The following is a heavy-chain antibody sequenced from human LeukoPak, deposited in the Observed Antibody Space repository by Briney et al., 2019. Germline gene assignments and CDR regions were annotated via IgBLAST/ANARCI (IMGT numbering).Heavy chain of an antibody. CDR2: ISYDGSNK. D-gene: IGHD2-2*02. V-gene: IGHV3-30*18. CDR3: AKAFPSRYCSSTSCYINLFDY. J-gene: IGHJ4*02. Sequence: GGSLRLSCAASGFTFSSYGMHWVRQAPGRGLEWVAVISYDGSNKYYPDSVKGPFTISRDNSKNTLYLQMNSLRAEDTAVYYCAKAFPSRYCSSTSCYINLFDYWGQGTLVTVSS. CDR1: GFTFSSYG.